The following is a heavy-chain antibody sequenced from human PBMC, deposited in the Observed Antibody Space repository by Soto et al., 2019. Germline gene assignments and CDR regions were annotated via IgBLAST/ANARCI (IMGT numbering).Heavy chain of an antibody. CDR3: AKDIIGDRLSYLDY. V-gene: IGHV3-23*01. CDR2: VNPSGASI. Sequence: GSLRLSCAASGFTFSTYAMTWVRQAPGKGLEWVSAVNPSGASIYYADSVKGRFTISRDNSKNILYLQMDSLRAEDTAVYYCAKDIIGDRLSYLDYWGQGALVTVSS. D-gene: IGHD6-6*01. CDR1: GFTFSTYA. J-gene: IGHJ4*02.